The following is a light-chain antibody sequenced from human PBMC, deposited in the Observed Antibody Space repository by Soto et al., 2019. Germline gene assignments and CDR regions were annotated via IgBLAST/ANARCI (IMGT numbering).Light chain of an antibody. CDR2: KNN. J-gene: IGLJ3*02. CDR1: SSNIGSNY. V-gene: IGLV1-47*01. CDR3: AAWDDSLSGWV. Sequence: QAVVTQPLSASGTPGQRVTISWSGISSNIGSNYVHWYQHLPGTAPKLLIYKNNQRPSGLPDRFSASKSGASASLAISGLRSEDEADYYCAAWDDSLSGWVFGGGTKLTVL.